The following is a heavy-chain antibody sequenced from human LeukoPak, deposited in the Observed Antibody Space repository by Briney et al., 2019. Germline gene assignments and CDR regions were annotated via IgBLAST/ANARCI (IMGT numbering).Heavy chain of an antibody. Sequence: PGGALRLSCAASGFTFSDYYMSRIREAPGEGLGWVSYISSSGSTIYYADSVKGRFTISRDNAKNSLYLQMSSLRAEDTAVYYCASMYIAAAGKAESYYFDYWGQGTLVTVSS. J-gene: IGHJ4*02. D-gene: IGHD6-13*01. V-gene: IGHV3-11*01. CDR3: ASMYIAAAGKAESYYFDY. CDR2: ISSSGSTI. CDR1: GFTFSDYY.